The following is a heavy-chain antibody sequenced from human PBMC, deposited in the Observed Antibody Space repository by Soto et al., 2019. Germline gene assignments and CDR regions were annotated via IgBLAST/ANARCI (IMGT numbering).Heavy chain of an antibody. J-gene: IGHJ3*02. Sequence: GGSLRLSCAASGFTFSSYGMHWVRQAPGKGLEWVAVIWYDGSNKYYADSLKGRFTISRDNSKNTRYLQMNSLSAEDTAVYYCARAAMDDGDAFDIWGQGTMVTVSS. CDR3: ARAAMDDGDAFDI. CDR2: IWYDGSNK. D-gene: IGHD5-18*01. CDR1: GFTFSSYG. V-gene: IGHV3-33*01.